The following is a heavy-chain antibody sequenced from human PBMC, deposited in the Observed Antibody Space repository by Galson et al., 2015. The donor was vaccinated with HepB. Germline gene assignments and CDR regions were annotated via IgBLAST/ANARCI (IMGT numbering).Heavy chain of an antibody. Sequence: SVKVSCKASGYTFTSYGISWVRQAPGQGLEWMGWISAYNGNTNYAQKLQGRITMTTDTSTSTAYMELRSLRSDGTAVYYCARHYSGYYYFDYWGQGTLVTVSS. D-gene: IGHD3-22*01. CDR1: GYTFTSYG. CDR3: ARHYSGYYYFDY. CDR2: ISAYNGNT. V-gene: IGHV1-18*04. J-gene: IGHJ4*02.